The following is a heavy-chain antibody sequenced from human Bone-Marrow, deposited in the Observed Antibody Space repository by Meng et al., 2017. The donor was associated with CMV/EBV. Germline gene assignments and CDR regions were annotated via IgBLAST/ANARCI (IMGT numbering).Heavy chain of an antibody. CDR1: GGTFSSYA. V-gene: IGHV1-69*05. CDR3: ASVFVVVPANYYYGMDV. J-gene: IGHJ6*02. CDR2: IIPIFGTA. D-gene: IGHD2-2*01. Sequence: SVKVSCKASGGTFSSYAISWVRQAPGQGLEWMGGIIPIFGTANYAQKFQGRVTITTDESTSTAYMELSSLRSEDTAVYYCASVFVVVPANYYYGMDVWGQGTTVTV.